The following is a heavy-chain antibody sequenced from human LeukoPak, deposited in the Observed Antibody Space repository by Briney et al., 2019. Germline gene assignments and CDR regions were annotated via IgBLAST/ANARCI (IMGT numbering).Heavy chain of an antibody. CDR2: INPNSGGT. J-gene: IGHJ5*01. Sequence: ASVKVSCKASGYTFTGYYMHWVRQAPGQGLEWMGWINPNSGGTNYAQKFQGRVTMTRGTSISTAYMELSRLRSDDTAVYYCARRLWFGELSWFDPWGQGTLVTVSS. V-gene: IGHV1-2*02. CDR1: GYTFTGYY. CDR3: ARRLWFGELSWFDP. D-gene: IGHD3-10*01.